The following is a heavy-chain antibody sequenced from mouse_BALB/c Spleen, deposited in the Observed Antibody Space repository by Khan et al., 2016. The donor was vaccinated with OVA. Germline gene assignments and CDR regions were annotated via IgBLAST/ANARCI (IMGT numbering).Heavy chain of an antibody. Sequence: VQLQQSGAELVKPGASVKLSCTASGFNINDTCLHWVKQRPEQGLEWIGRIDPANGDTKYDPKFQAKATITADPPSNIAYLQLSSRTSEDDAVDYCARSNSLWPMDYWGQGTSVTVSS. D-gene: IGHD1-1*01. V-gene: IGHV14-3*02. J-gene: IGHJ4*01. CDR2: IDPANGDT. CDR1: GFNINDTC. CDR3: ARSNSLWPMDY.